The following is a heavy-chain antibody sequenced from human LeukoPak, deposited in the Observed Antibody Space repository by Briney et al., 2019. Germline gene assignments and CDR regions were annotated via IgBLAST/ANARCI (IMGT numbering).Heavy chain of an antibody. CDR3: ARHVRMGNKAKYDY. D-gene: IGHD3-10*02. Sequence: SETLSLTCAVYGGSFSGYYWSWIRQPPGKGLEWIGEINHSGSTNYNPSLKSRVTISVDTSKNQFSLKLSSVTAADTAVYYCARHVRMGNKAKYDYWGQGTLVTVSS. CDR2: INHSGST. CDR1: GGSFSGYY. J-gene: IGHJ4*02. V-gene: IGHV4-34*01.